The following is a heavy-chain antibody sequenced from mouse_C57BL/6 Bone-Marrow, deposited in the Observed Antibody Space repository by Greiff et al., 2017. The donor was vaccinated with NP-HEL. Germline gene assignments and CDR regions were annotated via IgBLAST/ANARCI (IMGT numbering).Heavy chain of an antibody. CDR3: ASPATVVAPYAMDY. J-gene: IGHJ4*01. V-gene: IGHV7-3*01. Sequence: EVKVVESGGGLVQPGGSLSLSCAASGFTFTDYYMSWVRQPPGKALEWLGFIRNKANGYTTEYSASVKGRFTISRDNSQSIRYLQMKALGAEYSATYYCASPATVVAPYAMDYWGQGTSVTVSS. CDR1: GFTFTDYY. CDR2: IRNKANGYTT. D-gene: IGHD1-1*01.